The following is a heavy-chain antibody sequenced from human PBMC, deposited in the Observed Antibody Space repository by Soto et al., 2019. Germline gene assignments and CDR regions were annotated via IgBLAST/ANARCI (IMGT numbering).Heavy chain of an antibody. CDR3: ARAPYTPYYDFGVTFDP. Sequence: ASVKVSCKASGYTFSSYYMHWVRQAPGQGLEWKGIINPSGGSTSYAQKFQCRVTMTRDTSTSTVYMELSSLRSEDTAVYYCARAPYTPYYDFGVTFDPWGQGTLVTVSS. D-gene: IGHD3-3*01. CDR2: INPSGGST. CDR1: GYTFSSYY. V-gene: IGHV1-46*01. J-gene: IGHJ5*02.